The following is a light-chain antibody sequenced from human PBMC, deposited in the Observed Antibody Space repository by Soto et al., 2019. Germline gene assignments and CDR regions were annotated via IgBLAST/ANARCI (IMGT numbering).Light chain of an antibody. Sequence: QSALTQPPSASGSPGQSVTISCTGTSSDAGGDNYVSWYQQHPGKAPKLMIYEVIQPPSGVPDRFSGSKSGNTASLTVSGLQAEDEAAYYCSSYAGSNNLGVFGGGTNLTVL. CDR1: SSDAGGDNY. CDR3: SSYAGSNNLGV. J-gene: IGLJ2*01. CDR2: EVI. V-gene: IGLV2-8*01.